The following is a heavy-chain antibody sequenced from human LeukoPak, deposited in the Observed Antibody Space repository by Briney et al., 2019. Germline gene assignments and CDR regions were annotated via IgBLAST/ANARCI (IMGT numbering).Heavy chain of an antibody. Sequence: GGSLRLSCAASGFTFSSYAMSWVRQAPGEGLEWVSAISGSGGSTYYADSVKGRFTISRDNSKNTLYLQMNSPRAEDTAVYYCAKVSRVQGFDYWGQGTLVTVSS. CDR3: AKVSRVQGFDY. V-gene: IGHV3-23*01. J-gene: IGHJ4*02. CDR2: ISGSGGST. CDR1: GFTFSSYA. D-gene: IGHD1-1*01.